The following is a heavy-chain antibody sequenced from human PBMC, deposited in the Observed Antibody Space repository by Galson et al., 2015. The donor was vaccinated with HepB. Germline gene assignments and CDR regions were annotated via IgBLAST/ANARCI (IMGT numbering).Heavy chain of an antibody. V-gene: IGHV1-8*01. CDR1: GYTFTSYD. J-gene: IGHJ6*03. CDR3: ARRGVRGESYYYYYMDV. D-gene: IGHD3-10*01. Sequence: SVKVSCKASGYTFTSYDINWVRQATGQGLEWMGWMNPNSGNTGYAQKFQGRVTMTRNTSISTAYMELSSLRSEDTAVYYCARRGVRGESYYYYYMDVWGKGTTVTVSS. CDR2: MNPNSGNT.